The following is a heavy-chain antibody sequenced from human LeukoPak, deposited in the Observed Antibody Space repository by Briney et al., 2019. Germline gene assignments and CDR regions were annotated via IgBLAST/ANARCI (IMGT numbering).Heavy chain of an antibody. D-gene: IGHD4-11*01. Sequence: GESLKISCKGSGYSFTSYWIGWVRQMPGKGLEWMGIIYPGDSDTRYSPSFQGQVTISADKSISTAYLQWSSLKASDTAMYYCASLGLQCEGGEHYYGMDVWGQGTTVTVSS. CDR1: GYSFTSYW. CDR3: ASLGLQCEGGEHYYGMDV. CDR2: IYPGDSDT. V-gene: IGHV5-51*01. J-gene: IGHJ6*02.